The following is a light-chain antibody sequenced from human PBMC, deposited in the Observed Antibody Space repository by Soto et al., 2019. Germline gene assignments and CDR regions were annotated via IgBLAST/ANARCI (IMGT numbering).Light chain of an antibody. V-gene: IGKV1-39*01. CDR1: QSISSY. CDR3: QQIYRTPLLT. J-gene: IGKJ3*01. CDR2: AAS. Sequence: DIQMTQSPSSLSASVGDRVTITCRASQSISSYLNWYQQKPGKAPKLLIYAASSVQIGVPSRFSGSGSGTEFTLTMISLQPVYFATYYCQQIYRTPLLTVGPGIKVEIK.